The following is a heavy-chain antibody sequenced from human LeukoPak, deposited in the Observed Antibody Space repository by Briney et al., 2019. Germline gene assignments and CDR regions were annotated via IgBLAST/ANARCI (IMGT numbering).Heavy chain of an antibody. Sequence: GGSLRLSCAASGFTFSSYAMSWVRQAPGKGLEWVSAISGSGGSTYYADSVKGRLTISRDNSKNTLYLQMNSLRAEDTAVYYCAKDRGSSWYAAGWFDPWGQGTLVTVSS. V-gene: IGHV3-23*01. CDR3: AKDRGSSWYAAGWFDP. CDR1: GFTFSSYA. J-gene: IGHJ5*02. CDR2: ISGSGGST. D-gene: IGHD6-13*01.